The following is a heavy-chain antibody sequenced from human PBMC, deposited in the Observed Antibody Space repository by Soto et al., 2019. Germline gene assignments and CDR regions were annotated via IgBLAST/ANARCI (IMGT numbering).Heavy chain of an antibody. CDR3: ARGEDYGDYVPYFDY. J-gene: IGHJ4*02. CDR1: GYTFTSYA. Sequence: QVQLVQSGAEVKKPGASVKVSCKASGYTFTSYAMHWVRQAPGQRLEWMGWINAGNGNTKYSQKFQGRVTITRDTSASKAYMELSSLRSEDTAVYYCARGEDYGDYVPYFDYWGQGTLVTVSS. V-gene: IGHV1-3*01. D-gene: IGHD4-17*01. CDR2: INAGNGNT.